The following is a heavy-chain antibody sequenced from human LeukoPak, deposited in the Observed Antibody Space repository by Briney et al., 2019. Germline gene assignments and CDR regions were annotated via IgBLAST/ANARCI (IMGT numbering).Heavy chain of an antibody. CDR1: GFTFSSYS. J-gene: IGHJ4*02. V-gene: IGHV3-21*01. Sequence: GGSLRLSCAASGFTFSSYSMNWVRQAPGKGLEWVSSISSSSYIYYADSVKGRFTISRDNAKNSLYLQMNGLRAEDTAVYYCARDGRNSNYVFDYWGQGTLVTVSS. CDR2: ISSSSYI. CDR3: ARDGRNSNYVFDY. D-gene: IGHD4-11*01.